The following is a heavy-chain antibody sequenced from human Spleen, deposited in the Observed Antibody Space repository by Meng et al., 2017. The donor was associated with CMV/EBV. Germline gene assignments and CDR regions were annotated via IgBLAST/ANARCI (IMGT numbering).Heavy chain of an antibody. CDR2: MSFDGAIE. J-gene: IGHJ4*02. V-gene: IGHV3-30-3*01. CDR3: ARGCGGVCYQVDF. D-gene: IGHD2-21*01. CDR1: GFTFSAYA. Sequence: GESLKISCAASGFTFSAYAMNWVRQAPGKGLEWVAVMSFDGAIEFYADSVKGRFTISRDNSKNTLYLQMNSLRSGDTAVYYCARGCGGVCYQVDFWGQGTLVTVSS.